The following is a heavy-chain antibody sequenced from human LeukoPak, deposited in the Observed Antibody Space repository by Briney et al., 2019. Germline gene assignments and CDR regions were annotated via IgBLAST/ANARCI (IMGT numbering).Heavy chain of an antibody. V-gene: IGHV4-34*01. D-gene: IGHD6-13*01. CDR2: INHSGST. CDR1: GRSFSGYY. J-gene: IGHJ6*02. CDR3: ARDIAAAGYYYYYGMDV. Sequence: SETLSLTCAVYGRSFSGYYWSWIRQPPGKGLEWIGEINHSGSTNYNPSLKSRVTISVDTSKNQFSLKLSSVTAADTAVYYCARDIAAAGYYYYYGMDVWGQGTTVTVSS.